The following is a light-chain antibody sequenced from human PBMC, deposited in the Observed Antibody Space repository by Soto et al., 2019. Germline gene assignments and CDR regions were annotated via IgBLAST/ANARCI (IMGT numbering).Light chain of an antibody. Sequence: QSALTQPRSVSGSPGQSVTISCTGTSSDVGGYNYVSWYQQHPGKAPKVMIYDVSERPSGVPDRFSGYKSGNTASLTISGLKAEDEADYYCCSYAGSPRYGFGTGTKLTVL. CDR2: DVS. CDR1: SSDVGGYNY. CDR3: CSYAGSPRYG. V-gene: IGLV2-11*01. J-gene: IGLJ1*01.